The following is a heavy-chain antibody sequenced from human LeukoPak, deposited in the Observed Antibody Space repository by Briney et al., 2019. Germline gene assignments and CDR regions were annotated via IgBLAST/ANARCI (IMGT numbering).Heavy chain of an antibody. V-gene: IGHV3-48*04. CDR1: GFTFSSYS. CDR2: ISSSGSTI. Sequence: PGGSLRLSCAASGFTFSSYSMNWVRQAPGKGLEWVSYISSSGSTIYYADSVKGRFTISRDNAKNSLYLQMNSLRAEDTAVYYCARGAFYDILTGPFDYWGQGTLVTVSS. D-gene: IGHD3-9*01. J-gene: IGHJ4*02. CDR3: ARGAFYDILTGPFDY.